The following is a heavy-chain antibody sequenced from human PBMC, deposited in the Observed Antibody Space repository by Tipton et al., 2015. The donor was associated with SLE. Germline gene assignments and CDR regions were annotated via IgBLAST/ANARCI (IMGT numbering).Heavy chain of an antibody. CDR2: IYYSGST. CDR3: AKNSGSYYFDD. D-gene: IGHD3-10*01. J-gene: IGHJ4*02. Sequence: TLSLTCAVYGGSFSGYYWSWIRQPPGKGLEWIGYIYYSGSTNYNPSLKSRVTISVDTSKNQFSLKLNSVTAADTAVYYCAKNSGSYYFDDWGQGTLVTVSS. V-gene: IGHV4-59*08. CDR1: GGSFSGYY.